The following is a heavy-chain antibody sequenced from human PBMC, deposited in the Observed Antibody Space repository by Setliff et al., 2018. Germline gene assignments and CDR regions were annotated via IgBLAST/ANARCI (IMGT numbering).Heavy chain of an antibody. CDR1: GYTFTTYY. CDR2: INPNTGGT. D-gene: IGHD6-13*01. V-gene: IGHV1-2*02. Sequence: ASVKVSCKASGYTFTTYYMHWVRQAPGQGLEWMGWINPNTGGTNYAQKFQGRVTMTRDTSISTAYMELSRLRSDDTAVYYCARGTSSSSWPEYFQHWGQGTLVTVSS. J-gene: IGHJ1*01. CDR3: ARGTSSSSWPEYFQH.